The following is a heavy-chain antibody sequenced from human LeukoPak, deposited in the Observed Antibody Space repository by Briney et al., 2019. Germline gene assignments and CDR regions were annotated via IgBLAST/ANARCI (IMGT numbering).Heavy chain of an antibody. CDR3: ARDSDYGDSFDY. CDR2: INPNSGGT. Sequence: GASVKVSCKASGYTFIGYYMNWVRQAPGQGLEWMGWINPNSGGTNYAQNFQGRVTMTRDTSISTAYMELSRLRSDDTAVYYCARDSDYGDSFDYWGQGTLVTVSS. V-gene: IGHV1-2*02. CDR1: GYTFIGYY. D-gene: IGHD4-17*01. J-gene: IGHJ4*02.